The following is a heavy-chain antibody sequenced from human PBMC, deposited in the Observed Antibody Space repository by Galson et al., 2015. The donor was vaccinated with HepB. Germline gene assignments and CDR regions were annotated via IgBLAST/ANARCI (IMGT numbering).Heavy chain of an antibody. CDR3: AAVVRGVPTFDY. CDR1: GYTLTELS. CDR2: FDPEDGET. V-gene: IGHV1-24*01. D-gene: IGHD3-10*01. Sequence: SVKVSCKVSGYTLTELSMHWVRQAPGKGLEWMGGFDPEDGETIYAQKFQGRVTMTEDTSTDTAYMELSSLRSEDTAVYYCAAVVRGVPTFDYWGQGTLVTVSS. J-gene: IGHJ4*02.